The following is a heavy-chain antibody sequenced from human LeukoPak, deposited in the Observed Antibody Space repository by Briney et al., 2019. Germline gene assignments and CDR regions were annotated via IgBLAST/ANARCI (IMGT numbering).Heavy chain of an antibody. CDR2: INHSGST. CDR1: GGSISSGSYY. V-gene: IGHV4-39*07. Sequence: SETLSLTCTVSGGSISSGSYYWSWIRQPPGKGLEWIGEINHSGSTNYNPSLKSRVTISVDTSKNQFSLKLSSVTAADTAVYYCARGRPRRITMVRGVICWFDPWGQGTLVTVSS. D-gene: IGHD3-10*01. CDR3: ARGRPRRITMVRGVICWFDP. J-gene: IGHJ5*02.